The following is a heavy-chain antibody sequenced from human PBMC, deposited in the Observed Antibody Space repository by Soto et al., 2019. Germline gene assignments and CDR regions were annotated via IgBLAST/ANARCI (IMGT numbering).Heavy chain of an antibody. Sequence: SETLSLTCAVSGDSIGSPNWWSWYRQPPGKGLELIGEMFASGSSNYNPSLNGRVTISLDTSKNHFSLKLTSLAAADTAIYYCAREGFDHRPDYWGQGIPVTVS. CDR2: MFASGSS. J-gene: IGHJ4*02. V-gene: IGHV4-4*02. CDR3: AREGFDHRPDY. CDR1: GDSIGSPNW.